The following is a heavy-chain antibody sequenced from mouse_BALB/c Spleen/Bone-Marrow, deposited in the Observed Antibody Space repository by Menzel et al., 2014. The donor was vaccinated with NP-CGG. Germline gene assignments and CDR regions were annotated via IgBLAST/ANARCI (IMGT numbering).Heavy chain of an antibody. Sequence: QVQLQQSGAELVKPGASVRLSCKTSGYTFTNYWMHWVKQRPGQGLEWIGDINPSNGRATYSEKFKSKATLTVDKSSSTAYMQLSSLTSEDSAAYYCARYYNYYFDVWGAGTTVTVSS. D-gene: IGHD1-1*01. J-gene: IGHJ1*01. CDR1: GYTFTNYW. CDR2: INPSNGRA. V-gene: IGHV1S81*02. CDR3: ARYYNYYFDV.